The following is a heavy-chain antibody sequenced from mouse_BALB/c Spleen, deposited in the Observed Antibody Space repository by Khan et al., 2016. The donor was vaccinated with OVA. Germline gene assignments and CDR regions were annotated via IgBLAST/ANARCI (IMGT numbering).Heavy chain of an antibody. Sequence: QVQLKESGAELAKPGASVKMSCKASGYTFTTYWMHWVKQRPGQGLEWIGYINPTYGYTDYNEKFKDRATLSADKSSSTAYMQLSSLTSEDSAVYYCTRDIIDYWGQGTTLTVSS. CDR2: INPTYGYT. V-gene: IGHV1-7*01. CDR3: TRDIIDY. J-gene: IGHJ2*01. D-gene: IGHD1-3*01. CDR1: GYTFTTYW.